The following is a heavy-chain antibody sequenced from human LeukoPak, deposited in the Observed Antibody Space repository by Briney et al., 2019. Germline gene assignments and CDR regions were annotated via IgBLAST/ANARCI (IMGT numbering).Heavy chain of an antibody. CDR2: MSPNSGDT. D-gene: IGHD6-19*01. Sequence: PGASVKVSCKASGYTFTTHDINWVRQATGQGLEWLGWMSPNSGDTGYAQKFQGRVTMTSDSSISTAYMELSSLRSEDTAVYYCARNVAVADLYYYYGMDVWGQGTTVTVSS. J-gene: IGHJ6*02. CDR1: GYTFTTHD. V-gene: IGHV1-8*01. CDR3: ARNVAVADLYYYYGMDV.